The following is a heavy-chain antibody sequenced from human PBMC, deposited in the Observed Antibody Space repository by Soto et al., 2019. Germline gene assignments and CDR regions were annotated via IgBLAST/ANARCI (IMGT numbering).Heavy chain of an antibody. D-gene: IGHD1-26*01. CDR2: INPHGGST. V-gene: IGHV1-46*01. Sequence: ASVKVSCKAPRDTFTSYYINWVRQAPGQGLEWMGVINPHGGSTAYAQKFKGRVTLTRDTSASTVYMEVSSLTSEDTAMYYCARSSGGNFGIIIEGTNWFATWGQGTLVTVSS. CDR1: RDTFTSYY. J-gene: IGHJ5*02. CDR3: ARSSGGNFGIIIEGTNWFAT.